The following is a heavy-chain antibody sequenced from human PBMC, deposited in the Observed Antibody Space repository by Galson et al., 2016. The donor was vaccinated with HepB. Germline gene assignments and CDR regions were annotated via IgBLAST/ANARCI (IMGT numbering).Heavy chain of an antibody. V-gene: IGHV4-39*01. CDR3: ATGIVVAGKYYYYYMDV. D-gene: IGHD6-19*01. CDR1: GGSISGTEYY. J-gene: IGHJ6*03. Sequence: ETLSLTCNVSGGSISGTEYYWGWIRQPPGRGLEWIGSLYYGGSTNYNPSLETRVTISVDTYKNQFSLRLDSVTAADAGVYYCATGIVVAGKYYYYYMDVWGKGTTVTVSS. CDR2: LYYGGST.